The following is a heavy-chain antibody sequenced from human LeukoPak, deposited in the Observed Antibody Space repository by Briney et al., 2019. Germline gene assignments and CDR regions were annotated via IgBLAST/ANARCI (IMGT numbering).Heavy chain of an antibody. CDR1: GFTFSSYG. CDR2: IRYDGSNK. D-gene: IGHD1-26*01. Sequence: PGGSLRLSCAASGFTFSSYGMHWVRQAPGKGLEWVAFIRYDGSNKYYADSVKGRFTISRDNSKNTLYLQMNSLRAEDTAVYYCAKDLRTSGSYYFDYWGQGTLVTVSS. V-gene: IGHV3-30*02. J-gene: IGHJ4*02. CDR3: AKDLRTSGSYYFDY.